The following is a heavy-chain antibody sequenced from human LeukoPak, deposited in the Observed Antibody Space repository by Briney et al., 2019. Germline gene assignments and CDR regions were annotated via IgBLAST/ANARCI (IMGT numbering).Heavy chain of an antibody. Sequence: GGSLRLSCAASGLTFSRYSMHWVRQAPGKGLEWVSYISSTTSSITYADSVKGRFTISRDNAKNSLYLQTNSLRAEDTGVYYCARWNLGSDYWGQGTLVTVSS. V-gene: IGHV3-48*01. J-gene: IGHJ4*02. CDR1: GLTFSRYS. CDR3: ARWNLGSDY. CDR2: ISSTTSSI. D-gene: IGHD1-1*01.